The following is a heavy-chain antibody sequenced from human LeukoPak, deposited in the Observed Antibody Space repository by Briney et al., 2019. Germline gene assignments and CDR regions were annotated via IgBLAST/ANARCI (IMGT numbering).Heavy chain of an antibody. CDR1: GFTFSSYA. CDR2: ISYDGINQ. J-gene: IGHJ4*02. V-gene: IGHV3-30*04. Sequence: GRSLRLSCATPGFTFSSYAMHWVRQAPGKGLEWVALISYDGINQYYADSVKGRFIISRDNSKNTLYLQLNSLRLEDTAVYYCTLTTFGVVYYFDYWGQGTLVTVSS. CDR3: TLTTFGVVYYFDY. D-gene: IGHD1/OR15-1a*01.